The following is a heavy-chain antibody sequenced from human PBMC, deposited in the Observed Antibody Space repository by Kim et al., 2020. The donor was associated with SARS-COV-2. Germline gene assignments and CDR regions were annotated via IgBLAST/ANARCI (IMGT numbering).Heavy chain of an antibody. CDR1: GFTFSSYG. CDR3: ARDPKYGGNSGAFAI. Sequence: GGSLRLSCAASGFTFSSYGMHWVRQAPGKGLEWVADITDDGSNKYYADSVKGRFTISRDNSKNSLYLQMNSLRAEDTAVYYCARDPKYGGNSGAFAIGGEGAIVALS. V-gene: IGHV3-33*05. CDR2: ITDDGSNK. D-gene: IGHD2-21*02. J-gene: IGHJ3*02.